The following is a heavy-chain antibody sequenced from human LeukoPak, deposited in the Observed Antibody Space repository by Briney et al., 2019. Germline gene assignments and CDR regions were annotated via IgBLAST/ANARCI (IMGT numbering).Heavy chain of an antibody. D-gene: IGHD2-21*02. V-gene: IGHV4-59*01. J-gene: IGHJ3*02. CDR2: IYYSGST. CDR3: ARDVVVTAVYAFDI. CDR1: GGSISSYY. Sequence: SETLSLTCTVSGGSISSYYWSWIRQPPGKGLEGIGYIYYSGSTNYNPSLKSRVTISVDTSKNQFSLKLSSVTAADTAVYYCARDVVVTAVYAFDIWGQGTMVTVSS.